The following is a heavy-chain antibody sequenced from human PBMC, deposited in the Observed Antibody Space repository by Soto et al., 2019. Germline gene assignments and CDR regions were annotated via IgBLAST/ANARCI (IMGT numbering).Heavy chain of an antibody. CDR1: GDSVTFGHYY. Sequence: PSETLSLTCIVSGDSVTFGHYYWSWIRQPPGKGLEWIGHIFFTGATNHSPSLKSRVTMSVDSSKSQFSLKLTSVTAADTAVYYCAREEAVRIERWFDPWGQGTLVTVSS. D-gene: IGHD2-15*01. CDR2: IFFTGAT. V-gene: IGHV4-61*01. CDR3: AREEAVRIERWFDP. J-gene: IGHJ5*02.